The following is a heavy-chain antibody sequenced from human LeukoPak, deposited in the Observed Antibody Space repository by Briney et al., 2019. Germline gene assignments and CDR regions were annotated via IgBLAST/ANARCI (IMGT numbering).Heavy chain of an antibody. J-gene: IGHJ2*01. CDR1: GGSISSYY. Sequence: SETLSLTCTVSGGSISSYYWSWIRQPPGKGLEWIGYIYYSGSTNYNPSLKSRVTTSVDTSKNQFSLKLSSVTAADTAVYYCARSEDCSGGSCYSDWYFDLWGRGTLVTVSS. D-gene: IGHD2-15*01. CDR2: IYYSGST. V-gene: IGHV4-59*01. CDR3: ARSEDCSGGSCYSDWYFDL.